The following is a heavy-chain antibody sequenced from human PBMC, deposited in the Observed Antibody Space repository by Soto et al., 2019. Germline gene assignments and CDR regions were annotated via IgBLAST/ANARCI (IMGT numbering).Heavy chain of an antibody. V-gene: IGHV3-33*01. CDR2: IWYDGSNT. CDR3: VRDLLGSGGHFDY. J-gene: IGHJ4*02. D-gene: IGHD7-27*01. CDR1: GFIFSSFG. Sequence: PWWSLRLSCAASGFIFSSFGMHWFRQAPGKGLEWVAHIWYDGSNTYYADSVKGRFTISRDNSRNTLYLQMNSLRAEDTAVYHCVRDLLGSGGHFDYWGQGTPVTVSS.